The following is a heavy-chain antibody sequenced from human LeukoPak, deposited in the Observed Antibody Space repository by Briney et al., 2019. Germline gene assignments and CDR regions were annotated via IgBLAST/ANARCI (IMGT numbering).Heavy chain of an antibody. V-gene: IGHV3-30*03. CDR3: ARDLSTYYSIDY. Sequence: GGSLRLSCAASGFTFSSYGMHWVRQAPGKGLEWVAVISYDGSNKYYADSVKGRFTISRDNSKNTLYLQMNSLRAEDTAVYYCARDLSTYYSIDYWGQGTLVTVSS. J-gene: IGHJ4*02. CDR2: ISYDGSNK. CDR1: GFTFSSYG. D-gene: IGHD2/OR15-2a*01.